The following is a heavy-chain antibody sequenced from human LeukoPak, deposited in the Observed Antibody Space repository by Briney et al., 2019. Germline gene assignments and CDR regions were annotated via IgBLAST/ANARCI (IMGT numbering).Heavy chain of an antibody. D-gene: IGHD4-11*01. V-gene: IGHV3-74*01. CDR2: INKDGSGP. CDR3: VRDGDHYNFDH. CDR1: GFTFSNYW. Sequence: PGGSLRLSCAASGFTFSNYWMHWVRQAPGKGLVWVSRINKDGSGPDYADSVKGRFTVSRDNAKNTLHLQMNSLRAEDTAVYYCVRDGDHYNFDHWGQGTLVTVSS. J-gene: IGHJ4*02.